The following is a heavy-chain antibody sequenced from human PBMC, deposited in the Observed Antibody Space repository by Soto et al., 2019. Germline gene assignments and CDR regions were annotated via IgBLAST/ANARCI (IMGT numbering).Heavy chain of an antibody. V-gene: IGHV1-69*12. CDR3: ASTMRTWYYYGMGV. Sequence: QVQLVQSGAEVKKPGSSVKVSCKASGGTFSSYAISWVRQAPGQGLEWMGGIIPIFGTANYAQKLQGRVTVTAEESLSTAYMELSSLGSEDTVVYSCASTMRTWYYYGMGVWGQGARVTVSA. CDR1: GGTFSSYA. CDR2: IIPIFGTA. D-gene: IGHD1-1*01. J-gene: IGHJ6*01.